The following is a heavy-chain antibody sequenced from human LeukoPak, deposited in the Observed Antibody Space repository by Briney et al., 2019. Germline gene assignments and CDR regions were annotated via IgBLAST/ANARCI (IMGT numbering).Heavy chain of an antibody. D-gene: IGHD4-23*01. CDR3: ARFTVVTGLYYFDY. Sequence: SETLSLTCTVSGGSISSYYWGWIRQPPGKGLEWIGSIYYSGSTYYNPSLKSRVTISVDTSKNQFSLKLSSVTAADTAVYYCARFTVVTGLYYFDYWGQGTLVTVSS. CDR1: GGSISSYY. V-gene: IGHV4-39*01. CDR2: IYYSGST. J-gene: IGHJ4*02.